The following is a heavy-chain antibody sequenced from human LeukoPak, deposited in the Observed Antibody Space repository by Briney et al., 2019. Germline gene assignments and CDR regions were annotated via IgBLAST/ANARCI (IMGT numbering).Heavy chain of an antibody. J-gene: IGHJ2*01. D-gene: IGHD6-13*01. CDR1: GGSISSSNHY. CDR3: ARHLAHSSSWDWYFDL. CDR2: IYKSGST. Sequence: SETLSLTCTVSGGSISSSNHYWGWIRQPPGKGLEWIGSIYKSGSTYYNPSLKSRVTISVDTSKNQFSLKLSSVTAADTAVYYCARHLAHSSSWDWYFDLWGRGTLVTVSS. V-gene: IGHV4-39*01.